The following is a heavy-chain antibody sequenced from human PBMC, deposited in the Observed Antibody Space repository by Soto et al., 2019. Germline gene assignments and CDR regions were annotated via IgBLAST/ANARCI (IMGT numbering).Heavy chain of an antibody. CDR2: IKQEGSEK. D-gene: IGHD6-19*01. CDR1: GFSFNIYW. J-gene: IGHJ4*02. Sequence: VQLVESGGGWVQPGESLRLSCAASGFSFNIYWMTWVRQAPGKGLEWVANIKQEGSEKYYLDSVKGRFTISRDNAKHSLYLQMNSLRADDTAVYYCARAGMAVAGTPWDWGQGTLVTVSS. CDR3: ARAGMAVAGTPWD. V-gene: IGHV3-7*05.